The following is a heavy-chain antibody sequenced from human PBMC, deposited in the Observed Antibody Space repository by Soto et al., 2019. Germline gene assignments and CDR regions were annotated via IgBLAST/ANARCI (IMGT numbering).Heavy chain of an antibody. CDR1: GYTFTSYA. Sequence: ASMKVSCKASGYTFTSYAMHWVRQAPGQRLEWMGWINAGNGNTKYSQKFQGRVTITRDTSASTAYMELSSLRSEDTAVYYCARGLIDCSGGSCYSLYYGMDVWGQGTTVTVSS. CDR2: INAGNGNT. D-gene: IGHD2-15*01. J-gene: IGHJ6*02. CDR3: ARGLIDCSGGSCYSLYYGMDV. V-gene: IGHV1-3*01.